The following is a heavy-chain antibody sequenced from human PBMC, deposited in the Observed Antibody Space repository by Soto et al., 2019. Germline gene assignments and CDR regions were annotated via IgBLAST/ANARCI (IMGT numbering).Heavy chain of an antibody. V-gene: IGHV1-18*01. J-gene: IGHJ6*02. Sequence: QVQLVQSGDEVKKPGASVKLSCKASGYTFTSYGISCVRQAPGQGLEWLGWISTYTGNTNYAQKLQGRVTMTTDSSTNTAYMDLRSLTSDDPAVYCCARRLGSYYYVMDVWGQWTTFTVSS. D-gene: IGHD3-16*01. CDR1: GYTFTSYG. CDR2: ISTYTGNT. CDR3: ARRLGSYYYVMDV.